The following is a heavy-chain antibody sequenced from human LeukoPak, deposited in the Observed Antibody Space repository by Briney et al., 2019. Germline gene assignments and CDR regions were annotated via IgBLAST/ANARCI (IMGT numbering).Heavy chain of an antibody. CDR1: GGSISSGSYY. Sequence: PSQTLSLTCTVSGGSISSGSYYWSWIRQPAGEGLEWIGRIYTSGSTNYNPSLKSRVTISIDTSKNQFSLKLYSVTAADTAVYYCATRKLGNDYWGQGTLVTVSS. J-gene: IGHJ4*02. CDR3: ATRKLGNDY. CDR2: IYTSGST. V-gene: IGHV4-61*02. D-gene: IGHD7-27*01.